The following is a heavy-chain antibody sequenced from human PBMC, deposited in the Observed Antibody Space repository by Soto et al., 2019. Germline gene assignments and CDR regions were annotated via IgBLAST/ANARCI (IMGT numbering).Heavy chain of an antibody. D-gene: IGHD2-2*01. J-gene: IGHJ5*02. CDR1: GCSSSSYY. V-gene: IGHV4-59*08. CDR2: IYYSGST. CDR3: ARRIVVVPAAMLSWFDP. Sequence: LETLPLTCTFSGCSSSSYYWSWIRQPPGKGLEWIGYIYYSGSTNYNPSLKSRVTISVDTSKNQFSLKLSSVTAADTAVYYCARRIVVVPAAMLSWFDPWGQGTLVTVSS.